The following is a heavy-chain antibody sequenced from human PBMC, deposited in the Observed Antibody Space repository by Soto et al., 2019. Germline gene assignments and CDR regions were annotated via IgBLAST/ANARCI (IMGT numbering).Heavy chain of an antibody. D-gene: IGHD3-9*01. V-gene: IGHV4-34*01. CDR3: AKLDIYRYPSVMDV. CDR1: GGSFSGYY. Sequence: SETLSLTCAVYGGSFSGYYWSWIRQPPGKGLEWIGEINHSGSTNYNPSLKSRVTISVDTSKNQFSLKLSSVTAPDTAVYYCAKLDIYRYPSVMDVWGKGTTVPVSS. CDR2: INHSGST. J-gene: IGHJ6*04.